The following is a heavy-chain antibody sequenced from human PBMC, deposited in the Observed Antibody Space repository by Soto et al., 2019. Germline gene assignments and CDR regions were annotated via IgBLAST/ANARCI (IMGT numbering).Heavy chain of an antibody. Sequence: GGSLRLSCAASGFTFSSFWMDWVRQAPGKGLEWVANISPDGSEKHYVDSVKGRFTISRDNAKNSLYLQMSSLTAEASALYYCSRSLDYWGQGIRVTVSS. CDR3: SRSLDY. CDR2: ISPDGSEK. J-gene: IGHJ4*02. CDR1: GFTFSSFW. V-gene: IGHV3-7*01.